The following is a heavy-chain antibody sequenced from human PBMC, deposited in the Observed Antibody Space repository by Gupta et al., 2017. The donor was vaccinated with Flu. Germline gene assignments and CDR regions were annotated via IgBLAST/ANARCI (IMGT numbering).Heavy chain of an antibody. CDR1: FTFSMYD. CDR3: VRGKALWELPNYYGMDV. D-gene: IGHD1-26*01. CDR2: IGTAGDT. V-gene: IGHV3-13*01. J-gene: IGHJ6*02. Sequence: FTFSMYDMHWVRKASGKGLEWVSAIGTAGDTYYPGSVKGRFTISRESAKNSVYLQMNTLRAGDTAVYYCVRGKALWELPNYYGMDVWGQGTTVTVSS.